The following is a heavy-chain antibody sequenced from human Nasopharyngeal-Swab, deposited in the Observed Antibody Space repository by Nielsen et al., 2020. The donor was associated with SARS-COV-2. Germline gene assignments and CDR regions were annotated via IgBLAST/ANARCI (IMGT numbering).Heavy chain of an antibody. D-gene: IGHD1-1*01. J-gene: IGHJ6*03. CDR2: INHGGGT. CDR1: AGSFSGYY. V-gene: IGHV4-34*01. CDR3: ARVVRELDLKYYFHYHYMDV. Sequence: SETLSLTRAVYAGSFSGYYWSWIRQSPGKGLEWVGEINHGGGTNYNPSLKSRVTISIDTSKNQFSLKLTSVTAADTAVYYCARVVRELDLKYYFHYHYMDVWGKGTTVTVSS.